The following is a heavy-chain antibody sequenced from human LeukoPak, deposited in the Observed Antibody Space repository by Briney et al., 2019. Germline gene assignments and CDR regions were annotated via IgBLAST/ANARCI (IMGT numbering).Heavy chain of an antibody. V-gene: IGHV3-23*01. J-gene: IGHJ5*02. CDR3: AKDDFDLLPYCSSTSCSRANWFDP. CDR1: GFTFSSYA. Sequence: GGSLRLSCAASGFTFSSYAMSWVRQAPGKGLEWVSGISGSGGSTYYADSVKGRFTIFRDSSKNTLYLQMNSLRAEDTAVYYCAKDDFDLLPYCSSTSCSRANWFDPWGQGTLVTVSS. CDR2: ISGSGGST. D-gene: IGHD2-2*01.